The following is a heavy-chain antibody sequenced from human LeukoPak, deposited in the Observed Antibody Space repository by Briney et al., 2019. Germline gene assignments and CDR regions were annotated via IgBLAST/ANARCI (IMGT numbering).Heavy chain of an antibody. V-gene: IGHV1-69*06. CDR3: ARNPLAAREVSSWYNWFDP. D-gene: IGHD6-13*01. CDR2: IIPIFGTA. CDR1: GGTFSSYA. J-gene: IGHJ5*02. Sequence: SVKVSCKASGGTFSSYAISWVRQAPGQGRECMGGIIPIFGTANYAQKFQGRVTITADKSTSTAYMELSSLRSEDTAVYYCARNPLAAREVSSWYNWFDPWGQGTLVTVSS.